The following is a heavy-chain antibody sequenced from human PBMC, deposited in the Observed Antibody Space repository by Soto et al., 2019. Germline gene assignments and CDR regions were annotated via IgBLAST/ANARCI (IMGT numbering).Heavy chain of an antibody. CDR3: ARDQRPPHYGSWARGDAFDI. D-gene: IGHD3-10*01. V-gene: IGHV1-69*13. CDR1: GGNFSSYA. J-gene: IGHJ3*02. Sequence: SVKVSCKASGGNFSSYAISWVRQAPGQGLEWMGGIIPIFSTANYAQKFQGRVTITADESTSTAYMELSSLRSEDTAVYYCARDQRPPHYGSWARGDAFDIWGQGTMVTVSS. CDR2: IIPIFSTA.